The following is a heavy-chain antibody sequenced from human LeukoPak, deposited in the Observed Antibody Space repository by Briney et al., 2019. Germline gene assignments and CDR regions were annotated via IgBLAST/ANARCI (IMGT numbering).Heavy chain of an antibody. D-gene: IGHD6-6*01. CDR2: INHSGST. Sequence: SETLSLTCAVYGGSFSGYYWSWIRQPPGKGLEWIGEINHSGSTNYNPSLKSRVTISVDTSKSQFSLKLSSVTAADTAVYYCARRSSSSSPFDYWGQGTLVTVSS. V-gene: IGHV4-34*01. J-gene: IGHJ4*02. CDR3: ARRSSSSSPFDY. CDR1: GGSFSGYY.